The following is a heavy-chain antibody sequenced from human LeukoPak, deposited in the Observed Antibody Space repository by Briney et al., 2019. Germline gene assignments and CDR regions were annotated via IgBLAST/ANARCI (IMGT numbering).Heavy chain of an antibody. J-gene: IGHJ3*02. D-gene: IGHD2-21*02. CDR2: IASDGSHT. CDR3: ARERQDTVIHSGAFDI. CDR1: GFTFSNYS. V-gene: IGHV3-30-3*01. Sequence: PGGSLRLSCAASGFTFSNYSMHWDRQAPGKGLEWVADIASDGSHTFYVESVKGRFTISRDNSKNTLYLQMNSLGPEDTAVYFCARERQDTVIHSGAFDIWGQGTMVTVSS.